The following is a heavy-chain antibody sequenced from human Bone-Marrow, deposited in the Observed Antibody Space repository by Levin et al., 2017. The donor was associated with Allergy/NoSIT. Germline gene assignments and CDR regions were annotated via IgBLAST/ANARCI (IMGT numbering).Heavy chain of an antibody. CDR3: AKTIVGEFGPIFAV. CDR1: GGSMSANW. CDR2: SYHTGKS. J-gene: IGHJ4*02. D-gene: IGHD1-26*01. Sequence: SETLSLTCTVSGGSMSANWWSWVRQPPGEGLEWIGESYHTGKSNYNPSLKSRVTISVDTSKNQISLKVTSVTAADTAVYYCAKTIVGEFGPIFAVWGQGILVTVSS. V-gene: IGHV4-4*02.